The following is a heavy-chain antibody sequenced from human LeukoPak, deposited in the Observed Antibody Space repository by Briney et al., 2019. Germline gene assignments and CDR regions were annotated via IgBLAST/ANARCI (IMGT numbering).Heavy chain of an antibody. J-gene: IGHJ4*02. CDR3: ARGGYDILTGYSPFDY. CDR1: GYSISSGYY. D-gene: IGHD3-9*01. CDR2: IYHSGST. Sequence: SETLSLTCTVSGYSISSGYYWGWIRQPPGKGLEWIGSIYHSGSTYYNPSLKSRVTISVDTSKNQFSLKLSSATAADTAVYYCARGGYDILTGYSPFDYWGQGTLVTVSS. V-gene: IGHV4-38-2*02.